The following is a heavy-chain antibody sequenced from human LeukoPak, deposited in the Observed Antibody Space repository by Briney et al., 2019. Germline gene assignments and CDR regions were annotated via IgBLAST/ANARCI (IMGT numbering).Heavy chain of an antibody. CDR3: ARGDSSSWYPYGMDV. V-gene: IGHV1-69*13. J-gene: IGHJ6*02. CDR1: GGTFSSYA. CDR2: IIPIFGTA. Sequence: ASAKVSCKASGGTFSSYAISWVRQAPGQGLEWMGGIIPIFGTANYAQKSQGRVTITADESTSTAYMELSSLRSEDTAVYYCARGDSSSWYPYGMDVWGQGTTVTVSS. D-gene: IGHD6-13*01.